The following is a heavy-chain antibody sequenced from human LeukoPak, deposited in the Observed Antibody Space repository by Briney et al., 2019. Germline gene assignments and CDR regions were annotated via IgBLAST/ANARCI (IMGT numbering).Heavy chain of an antibody. CDR2: ISGSGGST. Sequence: GGSLRLSCAASGFTFSSYGMSWVRQAPGKGLEWVSAISGSGGSTYYADSVKGRFTISRDNSKNTLYLQMNSLRAEDTAVYYCAKPTTKYYYDSSGYYLEDAFDIWGQGTMVTVSS. J-gene: IGHJ3*02. CDR1: GFTFSSYG. V-gene: IGHV3-23*01. D-gene: IGHD3-22*01. CDR3: AKPTTKYYYDSSGYYLEDAFDI.